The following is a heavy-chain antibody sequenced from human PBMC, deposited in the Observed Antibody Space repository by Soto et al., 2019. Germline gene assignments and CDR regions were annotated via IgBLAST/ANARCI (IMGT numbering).Heavy chain of an antibody. CDR1: GFTFDDYA. J-gene: IGHJ4*02. CDR2: ISWNSGSI. CDR3: AKEYSSGWYYFDY. Sequence: PGGSLRLSCAASGFTFDDYAMHWVRQAPGKGLEWVSGISWNSGSIGYADSVKGRFTISRDNAKNSLYLRMNSLRAEDTALYYCAKEYSSGWYYFDYWGQGTLVTVSS. D-gene: IGHD6-19*01. V-gene: IGHV3-9*01.